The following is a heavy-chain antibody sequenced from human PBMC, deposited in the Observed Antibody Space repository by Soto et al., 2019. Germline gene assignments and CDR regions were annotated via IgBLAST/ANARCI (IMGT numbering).Heavy chain of an antibody. CDR3: ASSSWSLLKFDY. Sequence: SETLSLTCTVSGGSISSYYWSWIRQPPGKGLEWIAYIYYSGSTNYNPSLKSRVTISVDTSKNQFSLKLSSVTAADTAVYYCASSSWSLLKFDYWGQGTLVTVSS. J-gene: IGHJ4*02. CDR2: IYYSGST. CDR1: GGSISSYY. D-gene: IGHD6-13*01. V-gene: IGHV4-59*01.